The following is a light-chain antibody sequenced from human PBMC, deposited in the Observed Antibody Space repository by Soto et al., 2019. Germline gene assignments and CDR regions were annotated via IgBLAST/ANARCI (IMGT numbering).Light chain of an antibody. J-gene: IGLJ2*01. Sequence: QAVVTQPASVSGSPGQSITISCTGTSSDVGSYNLVSWYQQHPGKAPKLMIYEGSKRPSGVSNRFSGSKSGNTASLTSSGLHAEDEADYYFTSYTRSSTSVIFGRGTKLTVL. CDR1: SSDVGSYNL. CDR3: TSYTRSSTSVI. V-gene: IGLV2-14*02. CDR2: EGS.